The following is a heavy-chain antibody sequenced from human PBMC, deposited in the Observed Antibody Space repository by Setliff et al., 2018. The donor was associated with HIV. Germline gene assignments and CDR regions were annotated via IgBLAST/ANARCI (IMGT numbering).Heavy chain of an antibody. Sequence: SETLSLTCAVSGSSISNGYYWGWIRQPPGKGLEWIGSISHSGSTYYNPSLKSRVTISVDTSKNQFSLKLSSVTAADTAVYHCARRNSGWYDAFDIWGQGTMVTVSS. J-gene: IGHJ3*02. CDR3: ARRNSGWYDAFDI. CDR1: GSSISNGYY. V-gene: IGHV4-38-2*01. D-gene: IGHD6-19*01. CDR2: ISHSGST.